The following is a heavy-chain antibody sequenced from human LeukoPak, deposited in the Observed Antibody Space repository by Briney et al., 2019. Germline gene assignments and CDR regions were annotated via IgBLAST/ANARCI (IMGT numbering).Heavy chain of an antibody. CDR1: GFTFSSYD. J-gene: IGHJ3*02. V-gene: IGHV3-13*01. D-gene: IGHD6-6*01. CDR2: TGTAGDT. Sequence: GGSLRLSCAAPGFTFSSYDMHWVRQATGKGLEWVSGTGTAGDTYYPGSVKGRFTISRENAKNSLYLQMNSLRAGDTAVYYCARAKDSSSSGDAFDIWGQGTMVTVSS. CDR3: ARAKDSSSSGDAFDI.